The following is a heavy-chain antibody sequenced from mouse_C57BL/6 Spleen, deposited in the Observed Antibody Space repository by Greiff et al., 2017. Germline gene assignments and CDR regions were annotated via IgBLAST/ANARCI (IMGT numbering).Heavy chain of an antibody. Sequence: EVHLVESGGGLVKPGGSLKLSCAASGFTFSSYTMSWVRQTPEKRLEWVATISGGGGNTYYPDSVKGRFTISRDNAKNTLYLQMSSLRSEDTALYDCARPKDYYGSAPFAYWGQGTLVTVSA. J-gene: IGHJ3*01. V-gene: IGHV5-9*01. CDR1: GFTFSSYT. CDR2: ISGGGGNT. D-gene: IGHD1-1*01. CDR3: ARPKDYYGSAPFAY.